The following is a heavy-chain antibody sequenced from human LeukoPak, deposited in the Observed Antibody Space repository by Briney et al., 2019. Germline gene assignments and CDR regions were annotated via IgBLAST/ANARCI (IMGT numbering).Heavy chain of an antibody. J-gene: IGHJ4*02. CDR3: AKVSGYSGSYASNYFDY. V-gene: IGHV3-23*01. Sequence: GGSLRLSCAASGFTFSSYAMSWVRQAPGKGLEWVSAISGSGGSTYYADSVKGRFTISEDNSKNTLYLQMNSLSAEDTAVYYCAKVSGYSGSYASNYFDYWGQGTLVTVSS. CDR2: ISGSGGST. D-gene: IGHD1-26*01. CDR1: GFTFSSYA.